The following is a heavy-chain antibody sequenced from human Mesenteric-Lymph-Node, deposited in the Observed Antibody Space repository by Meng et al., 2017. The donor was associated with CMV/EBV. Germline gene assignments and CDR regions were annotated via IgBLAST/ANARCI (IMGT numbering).Heavy chain of an antibody. Sequence: SETLSLTCTVSGGSVSSGSYYWGWIRQPPGKGLEWIGSVCYGGNTDYNPSLKNRVTISLDMSKDQFSLKVNSVTAADTAVYYCARRWYSSSYDYWGQGTLVTVSS. J-gene: IGHJ4*02. V-gene: IGHV4-39*07. CDR3: ARRWYSSSYDY. D-gene: IGHD6-6*01. CDR2: VCYGGNT. CDR1: GGSVSSGSYY.